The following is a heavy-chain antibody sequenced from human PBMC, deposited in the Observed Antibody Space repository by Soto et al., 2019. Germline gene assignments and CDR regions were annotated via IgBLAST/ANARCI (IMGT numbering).Heavy chain of an antibody. CDR2: INAGNGNT. V-gene: IGHV1-3*01. CDR3: ARYYGWGSYYWPWFDP. Sequence: ASVKVSCKASGYTFTSYAMHWVRQAPGQRLEWMGWINAGNGNTKYSQKFQGRVTITRDTSASTAYMELSSLRSEDTAVYYCARYYGWGSYYWPWFDPWGQGTLVTVSS. CDR1: GYTFTSYA. D-gene: IGHD3-10*01. J-gene: IGHJ5*02.